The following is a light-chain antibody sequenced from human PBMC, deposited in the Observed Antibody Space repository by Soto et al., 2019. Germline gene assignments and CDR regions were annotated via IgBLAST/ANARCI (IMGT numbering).Light chain of an antibody. V-gene: IGKV1-39*01. CDR3: QQSYSSPPT. J-gene: IGKJ1*01. Sequence: DIQMTQSPSSLSASVGDRVTITCRASQTISSYLNWYQQKPGEAPNLLIYAASSLQSDVPSRFSGSGSGTDFTLTISRLQPEDFATFYCQQSYSSPPTFGQGTKVEIK. CDR1: QTISSY. CDR2: AAS.